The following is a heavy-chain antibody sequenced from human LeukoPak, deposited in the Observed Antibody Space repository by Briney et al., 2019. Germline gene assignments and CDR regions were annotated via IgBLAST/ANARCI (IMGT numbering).Heavy chain of an antibody. Sequence: GRSLRLSCAASGFTFSSYAMHWVRQAPGKGLEWVAVISYDGSNKYYADSVKGRFTISRDNSKNTLYLQMNSLRAEDTAVYYCARGSRQWLAYNWFDPWGQGTLVTVSS. CDR2: ISYDGSNK. D-gene: IGHD6-19*01. CDR3: ARGSRQWLAYNWFDP. J-gene: IGHJ5*02. V-gene: IGHV3-30-3*01. CDR1: GFTFSSYA.